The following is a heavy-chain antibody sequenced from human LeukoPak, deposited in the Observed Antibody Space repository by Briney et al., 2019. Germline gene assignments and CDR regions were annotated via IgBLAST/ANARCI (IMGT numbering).Heavy chain of an antibody. CDR1: GGSFSGYY. D-gene: IGHD3-22*01. V-gene: IGHV4-34*01. J-gene: IGHJ3*02. CDR2: INHSGST. Sequence: SETLSLTCAVYGGSFSGYYWSWIRQPPGKGLEWIGEINHSGSTNYNPSLKSRVTISVDTSKNQFSLKLSSVTAADTAVYYCARKKFRYYDSSGYCYGRNPQDRLGAFDIWGQGTMVTVSS. CDR3: ARKKFRYYDSSGYCYGRNPQDRLGAFDI.